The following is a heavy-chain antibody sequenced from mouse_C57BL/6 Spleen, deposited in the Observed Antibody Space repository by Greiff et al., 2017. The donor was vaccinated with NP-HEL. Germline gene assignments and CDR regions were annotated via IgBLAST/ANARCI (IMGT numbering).Heavy chain of an antibody. CDR2: INPNYGTT. J-gene: IGHJ4*01. D-gene: IGHD2-2*01. CDR1: GYSFTDYN. CDR3: ARVGSVYGYDHYYAMDY. Sequence: VHVKQSGPELVKPGASVKISCKASGYSFTDYNMNWVKQSNGKSLEWIGVINPNYGTTSYNQKFKGKATLTVDQSSSTAYMQLNSLTSEDSAVYYCARVGSVYGYDHYYAMDYWGQGTSVTVSS. V-gene: IGHV1-39*01.